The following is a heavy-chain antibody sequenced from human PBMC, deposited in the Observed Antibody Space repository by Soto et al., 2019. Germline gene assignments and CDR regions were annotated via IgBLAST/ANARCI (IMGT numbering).Heavy chain of an antibody. D-gene: IGHD5-12*01. CDR3: ARGGVATIYAGFDY. Sequence: QVQLVESGGGVVQPGRSLRLSCAASGFTFSSYAMHWVRQAPGKGLEWVAVISYDGSNKYYADSVKGRFTISRDNSKNTLYLQMNSLRDEDTAVYYCARGGVATIYAGFDYWGQGTLVTVSA. CDR2: ISYDGSNK. J-gene: IGHJ4*02. CDR1: GFTFSSYA. V-gene: IGHV3-30-3*01.